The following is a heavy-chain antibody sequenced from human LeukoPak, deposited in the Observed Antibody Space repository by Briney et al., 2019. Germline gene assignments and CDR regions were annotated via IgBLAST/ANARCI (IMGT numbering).Heavy chain of an antibody. CDR3: AKDYSGWRGYFDY. V-gene: IGHV3-23*01. CDR2: INRSGRT. Sequence: GGSLRLSCAASGVTFSTYDMQWVRQAPGKGLEWVSGINRSGRTYYTDSVKGRFTISRDNSKNTLYLQMNSLRAEDTAVYYCAKDYSGWRGYFDYWGQGTLVTVSS. D-gene: IGHD6-19*01. CDR1: GVTFSTYD. J-gene: IGHJ4*02.